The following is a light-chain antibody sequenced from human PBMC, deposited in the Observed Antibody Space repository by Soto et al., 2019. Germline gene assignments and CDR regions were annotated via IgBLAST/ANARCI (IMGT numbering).Light chain of an antibody. CDR2: DVS. CDR3: SSFTSSTTLI. Sequence: QSVLTQPASVSGSPGQSITISCTGTSGDVGAYNYVSCYQQHPGKAPKLMIYDVSNRPSGVSNRFSGSKSGNTASLTISGLQAEDEADYYCSSFTSSTTLIFGGGTKLTVL. CDR1: SGDVGAYNY. V-gene: IGLV2-14*03. J-gene: IGLJ2*01.